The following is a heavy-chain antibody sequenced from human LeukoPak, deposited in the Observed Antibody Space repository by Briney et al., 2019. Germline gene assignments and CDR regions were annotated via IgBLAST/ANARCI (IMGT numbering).Heavy chain of an antibody. J-gene: IGHJ4*02. D-gene: IGHD3-22*01. V-gene: IGHV4-59*01. CDR2: IYYSGST. CDR3: AISRGDTGYYSFYYFDY. CDR1: GGSISSYY. Sequence: SETLSLTCTVSGGSISSYYWSWIRQPPWKGLEWIGYIYYSGSTNYNPSLKSRVTISVDTSKNQFSLKLSSVTAADTAVYYCAISRGDTGYYSFYYFDYWGQGTLVTVSS.